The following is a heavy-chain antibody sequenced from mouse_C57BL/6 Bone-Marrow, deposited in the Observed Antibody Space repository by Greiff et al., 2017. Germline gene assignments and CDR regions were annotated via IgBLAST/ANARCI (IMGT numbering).Heavy chain of an antibody. D-gene: IGHD1-1*01. CDR1: GYAFSSYW. J-gene: IGHJ1*03. CDR3: ARGYGSRRYFDV. V-gene: IGHV1-80*01. Sequence: QVQLKQSGAELVKPGASVKISCKASGYAFSSYWMNWVKQRPGKGLEWIGQIYPGDGDTNYNGKFKGKATLTADKPSSTAYMRLSSLTSEDSAVYFCARGYGSRRYFDVWGTGTTVTVSS. CDR2: IYPGDGDT.